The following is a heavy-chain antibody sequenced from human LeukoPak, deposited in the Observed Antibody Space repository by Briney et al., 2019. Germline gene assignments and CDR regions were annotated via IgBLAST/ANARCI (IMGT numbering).Heavy chain of an antibody. V-gene: IGHV4-59*01. Sequence: KSSETLSLTCSVSGGSINNYYWSWIRQPPGKGLEWIGYISYSGSTNYNPSLKSRVTISVDTSKNQFSLKLNSVTAADTAVYYCARDFGPSRGFDYWGQGTLVTVSS. CDR2: ISYSGST. J-gene: IGHJ4*02. CDR1: GGSINNYY. CDR3: ARDFGPSRGFDY. D-gene: IGHD3-10*01.